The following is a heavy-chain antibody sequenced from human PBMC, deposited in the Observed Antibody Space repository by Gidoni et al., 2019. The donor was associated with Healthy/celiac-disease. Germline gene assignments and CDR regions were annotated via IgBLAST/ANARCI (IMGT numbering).Heavy chain of an antibody. D-gene: IGHD3-10*01. Sequence: EVQLVQSGAEVKKPGESLKLSCKGSGYSFTSYWIGWVRQMPGKGLEWMGIIYPGDSDTRYSPSFQGQVTISADKSISTAYLQWSSLKASDTAMYYCARLISHFRVRGEGSYDAFDIWGQGTMVTVSS. V-gene: IGHV5-51*01. J-gene: IGHJ3*02. CDR2: IYPGDSDT. CDR3: ARLISHFRVRGEGSYDAFDI. CDR1: GYSFTSYW.